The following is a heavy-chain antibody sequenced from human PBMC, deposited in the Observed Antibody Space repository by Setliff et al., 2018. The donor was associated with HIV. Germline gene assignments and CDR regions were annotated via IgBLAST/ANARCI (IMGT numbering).Heavy chain of an antibody. Sequence: LSLTCTVSGGSISRSSYFWTWIRQRPGQGLEWIGYIYYNGRVSYSEKTYYSPSLKSRVTISVDSSKNQFSLKLISVTAADTAVYYCARDVLGYDSTGRFDLWGRGTLVTAPQ. J-gene: IGHJ2*01. CDR3: ARDVLGYDSTGRFDL. CDR1: GGSISRSSYF. CDR2: IYYNGRVSYSEKT. V-gene: IGHV4-31*03. D-gene: IGHD3-22*01.